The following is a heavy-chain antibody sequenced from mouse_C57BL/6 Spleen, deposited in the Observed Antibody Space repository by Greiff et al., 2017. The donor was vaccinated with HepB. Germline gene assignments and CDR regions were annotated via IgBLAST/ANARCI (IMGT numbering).Heavy chain of an antibody. CDR3: ARYYYGSSSPYFDV. J-gene: IGHJ1*03. Sequence: VQLLQPGAELVKPGASVKLSCKASGYTFTSYWMHWVRQRPGRGLEWIGSIDPNSGGTKYNEKFKSKATLTIDKPSSTAYMQLRSLTSEDSAIYYCARYYYGSSSPYFDVWGTGTTVTVSS. V-gene: IGHV1-72*01. CDR1: GYTFTSYW. D-gene: IGHD1-1*01. CDR2: IDPNSGGT.